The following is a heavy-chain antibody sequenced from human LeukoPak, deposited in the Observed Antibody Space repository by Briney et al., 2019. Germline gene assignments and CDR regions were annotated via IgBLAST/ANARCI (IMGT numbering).Heavy chain of an antibody. J-gene: IGHJ4*02. V-gene: IGHV3-30*18. Sequence: QTGGSLRLSCAASGFTFSSYGMHWVRQAPGKGLEWVAVISYDGSNKYYADSVKGRFTISRDNSKNTLYLQMNSLRAEDMAVYYCAKDGSSGWSLDYWGQGTLVTVSS. CDR2: ISYDGSNK. CDR1: GFTFSSYG. CDR3: AKDGSSGWSLDY. D-gene: IGHD6-19*01.